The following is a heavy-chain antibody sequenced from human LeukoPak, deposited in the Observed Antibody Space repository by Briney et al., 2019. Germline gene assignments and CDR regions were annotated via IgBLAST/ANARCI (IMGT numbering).Heavy chain of an antibody. CDR3: ARSYGSGSYPWFDP. Sequence: PSETLSLTCAVYGGSFSGNYWSWIRQPPGKGLEWIGEINHSGSTNYNPSLKSRVTISVDTSKNQFSLKLSSVTAADTAVYYCARSYGSGSYPWFDPWGQGTLVTVSS. CDR2: INHSGST. J-gene: IGHJ5*02. V-gene: IGHV4-34*01. D-gene: IGHD3-10*01. CDR1: GGSFSGNY.